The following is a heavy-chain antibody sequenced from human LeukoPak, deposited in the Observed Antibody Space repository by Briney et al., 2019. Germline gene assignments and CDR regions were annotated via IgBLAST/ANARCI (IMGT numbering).Heavy chain of an antibody. CDR3: ARQPSPYYYDSSGYQNWFDP. D-gene: IGHD3-22*01. CDR1: GYTFTNYY. CDR2: TNPSGGST. Sequence: ASVKVSCKASGYTFTNYYMHWVRQAPGQGLEWMGITNPSGGSTSYAQKFQGRVTMTRDTSTSTVYMELSSLRSEDTAVYYCARQPSPYYYDSSGYQNWFDPWGQGTLVTVSS. V-gene: IGHV1-46*01. J-gene: IGHJ5*02.